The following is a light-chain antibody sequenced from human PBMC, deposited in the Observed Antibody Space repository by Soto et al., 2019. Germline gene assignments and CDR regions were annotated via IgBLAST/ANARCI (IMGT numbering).Light chain of an antibody. CDR2: GNS. J-gene: IGLJ2*01. CDR1: SSNIGAGYE. V-gene: IGLV1-40*01. Sequence: QSVLTQPPSVSGAPGQRVTISCTGSSSNIGAGYEVHWYQQLPGTAPNLLIYGNSNRPSGVPDRFSGSKSGTSASLAITGLQAEDEADYYCQSYDSSLSGSVVFGGGTKLTVL. CDR3: QSYDSSLSGSVV.